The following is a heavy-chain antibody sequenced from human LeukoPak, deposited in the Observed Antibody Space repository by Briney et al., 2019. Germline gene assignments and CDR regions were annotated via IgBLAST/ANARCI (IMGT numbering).Heavy chain of an antibody. CDR1: GGTFSSYA. Sequence: ASVKVSCKASGGTFSSYAISWVRQAPGQGLEWMGWISAYNGNTNYAQKLQGRVTMTTDTSTSTAYMELRSLRSDDTAVYYCARAYYDILTGPLHWFDPWGQGTLVTVSS. J-gene: IGHJ5*02. CDR2: ISAYNGNT. CDR3: ARAYYDILTGPLHWFDP. D-gene: IGHD3-9*01. V-gene: IGHV1-18*01.